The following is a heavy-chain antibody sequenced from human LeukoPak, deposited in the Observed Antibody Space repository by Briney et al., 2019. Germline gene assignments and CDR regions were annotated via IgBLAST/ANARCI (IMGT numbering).Heavy chain of an antibody. J-gene: IGHJ4*02. CDR3: TRDRPYGGYGSHFEY. CDR2: FDPEDGET. Sequence: GASVKVSCKVSGYTLTELSMHWVRQAPGKGLEWMGGFDPEDGETIYAQKFQGRVTMTEGTSTDTAYMELSSLRSEDTAVYYCTRDRPYGGYGSHFEYWGQGTLVTVSS. CDR1: GYTLTELS. V-gene: IGHV1-24*01. D-gene: IGHD5-12*01.